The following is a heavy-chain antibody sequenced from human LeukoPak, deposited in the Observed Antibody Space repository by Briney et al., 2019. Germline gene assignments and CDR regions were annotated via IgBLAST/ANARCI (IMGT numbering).Heavy chain of an antibody. D-gene: IGHD6-19*01. Sequence: PGGSLRLSCAASGFTFSSYAMHWVRQAPGKGLEYVSAISSNGGSTYYADSVKGRFTISRDNSKNTLYLQMSSLRAEDTAVYYCVKAGSIAVAGGGYYWGQGTLVTVSS. V-gene: IGHV3-64D*06. CDR2: ISSNGGST. CDR3: VKAGSIAVAGGGYY. J-gene: IGHJ4*02. CDR1: GFTFSSYA.